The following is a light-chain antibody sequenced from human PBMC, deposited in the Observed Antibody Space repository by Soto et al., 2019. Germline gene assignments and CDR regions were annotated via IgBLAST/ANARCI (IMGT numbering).Light chain of an antibody. CDR2: AAS. J-gene: IGKJ3*01. CDR3: QQSYSTLGVT. CDR1: QSISSY. V-gene: IGKV1-39*01. Sequence: DIPMTQSPSSLSASVGDRVTITCRASQSISSYLNWYQQKPGKAPKLLIYAASSLQSGVPSRFSGSGSWTDFTLTISSLQPEDFATYYCQQSYSTLGVTFGPGTKVDIK.